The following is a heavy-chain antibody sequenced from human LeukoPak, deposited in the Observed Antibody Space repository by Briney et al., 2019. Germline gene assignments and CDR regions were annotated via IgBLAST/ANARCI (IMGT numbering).Heavy chain of an antibody. V-gene: IGHV3-73*01. CDR2: IRTKANTYAT. CDR1: GFTFSGSV. J-gene: IGHJ5*02. CDR3: TSNNYGSENWLDP. D-gene: IGHD3-10*01. Sequence: GGSLRLSCAASGFTFSGSVIHWVRQASGKGLEWVGRIRTKANTYATVYAASVKGRFTISRDDSNNTAYLQMNSLRNEDTAVYYCTSNNYGSENWLDPWGQGTLVTVSS.